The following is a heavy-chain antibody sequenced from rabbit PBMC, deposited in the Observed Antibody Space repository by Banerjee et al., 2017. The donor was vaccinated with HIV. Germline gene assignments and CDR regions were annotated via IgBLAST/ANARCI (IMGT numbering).Heavy chain of an antibody. D-gene: IGHD8-1*01. CDR1: GFSFSSSYY. J-gene: IGHJ4*01. CDR3: ARGAGSDYSYYFNL. CDR2: IYAGGSGST. Sequence: QSLEESGGDLVKPEGSLTLTCTASGFSFSSSYYMCWVRQAPGKGLEWIACIYAGGSGSTYYASWAKGRFTISRTSSTTVTLQMTSLTAADTATYFCARGAGSDYSYYFNLWGQGTLVTVS. V-gene: IGHV1S40*01.